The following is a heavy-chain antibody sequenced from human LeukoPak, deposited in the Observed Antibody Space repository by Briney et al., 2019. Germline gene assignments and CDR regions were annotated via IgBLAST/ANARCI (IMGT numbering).Heavy chain of an antibody. J-gene: IGHJ4*02. CDR1: GGSFSGCY. V-gene: IGHV4-34*01. Sequence: SETLSLTCAVYGGSFSGCYWSWIRQPPGKGLEWIGEINHSGSTNYNPSLKSRVTISVDTSKNQFSLKLSSVTAADTAVYYCARHLGYSYGKTFDYWGQGTLVTVSS. D-gene: IGHD5-18*01. CDR2: INHSGST. CDR3: ARHLGYSYGKTFDY.